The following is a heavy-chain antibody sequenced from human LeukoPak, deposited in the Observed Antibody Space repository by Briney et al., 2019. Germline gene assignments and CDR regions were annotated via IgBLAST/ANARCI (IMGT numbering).Heavy chain of an antibody. D-gene: IGHD6-13*01. CDR3: ARVRWGIIAAAGDFDY. CDR2: IYTSGST. Sequence: TSETLSLTCTVSGGSISSYYWSWIRQPAGQGLEWIGRIYTSGSTNYNPSLKSRVTMSVDTSKNQFSLKLSSVTAADTAVYYCARVRWGIIAAAGDFDYWGQGTLVTVSS. J-gene: IGHJ4*02. CDR1: GGSISSYY. V-gene: IGHV4-4*07.